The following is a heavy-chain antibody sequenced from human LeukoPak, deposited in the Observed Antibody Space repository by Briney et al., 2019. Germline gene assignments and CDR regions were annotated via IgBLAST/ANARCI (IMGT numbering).Heavy chain of an antibody. CDR3: ARQADDFWSGSRYYYYYYMDV. V-gene: IGHV5-51*01. D-gene: IGHD3-3*01. J-gene: IGHJ6*03. Sequence: GESLKISCKGSGYSFTSYWIGWVRQMPGKGLEWMGIIYPGDSDTRYSPSFQGQVTISADKSISTAYLQWSSLKASDTAMYYCARQADDFWSGSRYYYYYYMDVWGKGTTVTVSS. CDR1: GYSFTSYW. CDR2: IYPGDSDT.